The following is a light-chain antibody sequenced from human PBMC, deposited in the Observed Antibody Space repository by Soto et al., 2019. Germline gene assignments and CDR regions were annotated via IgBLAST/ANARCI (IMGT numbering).Light chain of an antibody. V-gene: IGKV3-15*01. CDR1: QSVNSY. CDR3: QQYGGSPIT. Sequence: EIVMTQSPATLSVSPGERATLSCRASQSVNSYLAWYQKKPGQAPRILIYGASTRATGIPARFSGSGSGTECNLTISRLEPEDFALYYCQQYGGSPITFGQGTRLEIK. J-gene: IGKJ5*01. CDR2: GAS.